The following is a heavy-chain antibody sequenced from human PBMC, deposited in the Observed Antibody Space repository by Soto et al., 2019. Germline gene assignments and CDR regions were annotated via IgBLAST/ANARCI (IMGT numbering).Heavy chain of an antibody. Sequence: QPQLQESGPGLVKPSETLSLTCTVSNDSITTYAVTSYYWSWIRQPPGKGLEWIGYIYHTGSADYNPSLKSRVTMSVDSSMNQFSLKVNSVTAADTAVYYCARNWFSVAGRFYFDFWGQGALVTVSS. D-gene: IGHD6-19*01. J-gene: IGHJ4*02. V-gene: IGHV4-59*01. CDR1: NDSITTYAVTSYY. CDR2: IYHTGSA. CDR3: ARNWFSVAGRFYFDF.